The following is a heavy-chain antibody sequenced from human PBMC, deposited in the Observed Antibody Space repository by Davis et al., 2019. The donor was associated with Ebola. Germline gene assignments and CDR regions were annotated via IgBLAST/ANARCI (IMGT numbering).Heavy chain of an antibody. CDR3: ARDEGSGWYERFDP. Sequence: GGSLRLSCAASGFTFSDYYMSWIRQAPGKGLEWVSYISSSGSTIYYADSVKGRFTISRDNAKNSLYLQMNSLRAEDTAVYYCARDEGSGWYERFDPWGQGTLVTVSS. V-gene: IGHV3-11*01. CDR1: GFTFSDYY. D-gene: IGHD6-19*01. CDR2: ISSSGSTI. J-gene: IGHJ5*02.